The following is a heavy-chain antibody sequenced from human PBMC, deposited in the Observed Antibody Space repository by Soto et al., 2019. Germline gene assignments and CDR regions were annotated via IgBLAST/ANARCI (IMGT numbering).Heavy chain of an antibody. CDR3: ARDGTLYDSRAYYYLY. CDR2: ITPMFGTP. Sequence: SVKVSCKASGGTFSSNTITWVRQAPGQGLEWMGGITPMFGTPNYAQKFRGRVTITADESTSTAYMELSSLRSEDTAMYFCARDGTLYDSRAYYYLYWGQGTLVTVSS. J-gene: IGHJ4*02. D-gene: IGHD3-22*01. V-gene: IGHV1-69*13. CDR1: GGTFSSNT.